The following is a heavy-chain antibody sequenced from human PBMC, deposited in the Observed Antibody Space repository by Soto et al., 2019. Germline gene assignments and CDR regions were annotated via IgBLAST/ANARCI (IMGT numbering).Heavy chain of an antibody. CDR2: IDPSDSYT. CDR1: GYSFTSYW. J-gene: IGHJ6*02. CDR3: ARLPQYSRPSRLGGMDV. V-gene: IGHV5-10-1*01. D-gene: IGHD6-6*01. Sequence: GESLKISCKGSGYSFTSYWISWVRQMPGKGLEWMGMIDPSDSYTNYSPSFQGHVTISGDKSISTAYLQWSSLKASDTAMYYCARLPQYSRPSRLGGMDVWGQATTVTVSS.